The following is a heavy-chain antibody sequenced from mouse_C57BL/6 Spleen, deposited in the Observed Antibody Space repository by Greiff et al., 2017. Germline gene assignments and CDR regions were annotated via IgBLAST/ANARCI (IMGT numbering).Heavy chain of an antibody. CDR2: IDPSDSET. D-gene: IGHD2-1*01. J-gene: IGHJ1*03. CDR1: GYTFTSSW. Sequence: QVQLQQPGAELVRPGSSVKLSCKASGYTFTSSWMHWVKQRPIQGLEWIGNIDPSDSETHYNQKFKDKATLTVDKSSSTAYMQLSSLTSGNSAVYYCARSPYGNYGYFDVWGTGTTVTVSS. V-gene: IGHV1-52*01. CDR3: ARSPYGNYGYFDV.